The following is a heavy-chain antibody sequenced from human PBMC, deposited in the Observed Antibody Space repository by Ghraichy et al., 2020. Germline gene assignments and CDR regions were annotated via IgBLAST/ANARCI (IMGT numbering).Heavy chain of an antibody. CDR3: ARDKFLTGYHASYYYYGMEV. J-gene: IGHJ6*02. Sequence: ASGKVSCKASGYTFSNYGISWVRQAPGQGLEWMGWISAYNGNTNYAQKFQGRVSMTRDTSTSTAYMELRSLRSDDTAVYYCARDKFLTGYHASYYYYGMEVWGQGTTVTVSS. CDR2: ISAYNGNT. CDR1: GYTFSNYG. V-gene: IGHV1-18*04. D-gene: IGHD3-9*01.